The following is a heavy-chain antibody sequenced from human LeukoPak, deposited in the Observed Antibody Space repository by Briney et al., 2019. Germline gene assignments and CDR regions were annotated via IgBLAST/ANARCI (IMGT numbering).Heavy chain of an antibody. CDR2: IYYSGST. Sequence: SETLSLTCTVSGGSISSGSYYWSWIRQPPGKGLEWIGYIYYSGSTNYNPSLKSRVTISVDTSKNQFSLKLSSVTAADTAVYYCARDGPSFDPWGQGTLVTVSS. V-gene: IGHV4-61*01. J-gene: IGHJ5*02. CDR1: GGSISSGSYY. CDR3: ARDGPSFDP.